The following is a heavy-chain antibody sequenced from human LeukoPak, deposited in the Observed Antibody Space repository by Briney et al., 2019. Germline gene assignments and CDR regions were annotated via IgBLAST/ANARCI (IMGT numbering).Heavy chain of an antibody. V-gene: IGHV3-64*01. CDR2: ISTNGGST. CDR3: ARGGGYDAVYFDY. D-gene: IGHD5-12*01. Sequence: GGSLRLSCAASGFTFSFYAMHWVRQAPGKGLEYVSAISTNGGSTYYANSVKGRFTISRDNAKNSLYLQMNSLRAEDTAVYYCARGGGYDAVYFDYWGQGTLVTVSS. CDR1: GFTFSFYA. J-gene: IGHJ4*02.